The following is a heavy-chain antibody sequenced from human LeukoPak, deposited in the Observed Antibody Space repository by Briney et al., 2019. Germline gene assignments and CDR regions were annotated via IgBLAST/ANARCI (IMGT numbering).Heavy chain of an antibody. CDR3: ARGGLQTWYYYMDV. J-gene: IGHJ6*03. CDR2: ISAYNGNT. Sequence: ASVKVSCKASGYTFTSYGISWVRQAPGQGLEWMGWISAYNGNTSYAQKLQGRVTMTTDTSTSTAYMELSRLRSDDTAVYYCARGGLQTWYYYMDVWGKGTTVTVSS. V-gene: IGHV1-18*01. CDR1: GYTFTSYG.